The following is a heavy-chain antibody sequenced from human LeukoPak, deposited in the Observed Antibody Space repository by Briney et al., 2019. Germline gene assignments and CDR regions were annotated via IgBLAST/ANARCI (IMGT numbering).Heavy chain of an antibody. CDR3: ARRDGGSCLDY. J-gene: IGHJ4*02. CDR2: ISYDGTNK. V-gene: IGHV3-30-3*01. Sequence: PGGSLRLSCAASGFTFSNYNMHWVRQAPGKGLEWVALISYDGTNKFYADSVKGRFTISRDNSKNTLYLQMSSLRGDDTAVYYCARRDGGSCLDYWGQGTLVTVSS. CDR1: GFTFSNYN. D-gene: IGHD2-15*01.